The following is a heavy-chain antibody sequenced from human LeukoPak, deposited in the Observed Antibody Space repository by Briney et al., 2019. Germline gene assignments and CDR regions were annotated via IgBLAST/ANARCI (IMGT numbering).Heavy chain of an antibody. D-gene: IGHD6-25*01. CDR3: ARDRRSSAGSDF. CDR2: INQAGTGK. CDR1: GFTFTDYW. J-gene: IGHJ4*02. Sequence: GGSLRLSCSASGFTFTDYWMSWVRQAPGGGLEWVANINQAGTGKYYLDSLKGRFSISRDNTRNSLFLQMHSLRADDTAVYYCARDRRSSAGSDFWGQGTRVTASS. V-gene: IGHV3-7*01.